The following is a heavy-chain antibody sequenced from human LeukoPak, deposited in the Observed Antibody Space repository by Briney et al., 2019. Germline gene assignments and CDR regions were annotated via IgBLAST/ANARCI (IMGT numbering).Heavy chain of an antibody. CDR3: AKDVCTSPRCLLYFDS. V-gene: IGHV3-23*01. D-gene: IGHD2-8*01. J-gene: IGHJ4*02. CDR1: GFAFSNYA. CDR2: ISGFNT. Sequence: GGSLRLSCTTSGFAFSNYAMNWVRQAPGKGPEWVSGISGFNTYYAVSVKGRFTIFRDNSKNVLYLQMDRLRAEDTAVYSCAKDVCTSPRCLLYFDSWGQGTLVTVSS.